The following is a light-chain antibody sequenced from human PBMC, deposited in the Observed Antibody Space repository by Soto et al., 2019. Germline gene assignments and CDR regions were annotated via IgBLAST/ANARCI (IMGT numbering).Light chain of an antibody. J-gene: IGKJ3*01. V-gene: IGKV3-20*01. CDR1: QSVSSKY. CDR2: GAS. Sequence: DIVLTQSPGTLTLSPGERATLSCRASQSVSSKYLAWYQQTPGQAPRVLIYGASIRATGIPERFSGGGSGTDFTLNINRLEPEEFAVYYCQQDGSSLFTFGPGTKVYIK. CDR3: QQDGSSLFT.